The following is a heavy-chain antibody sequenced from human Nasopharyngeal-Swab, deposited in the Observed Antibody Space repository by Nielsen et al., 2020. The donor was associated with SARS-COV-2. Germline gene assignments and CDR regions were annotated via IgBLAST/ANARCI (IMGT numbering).Heavy chain of an antibody. CDR3: TRLGSGWSGDY. CDR2: IRSKANSYAT. Sequence: GESLKISCAASGFTFSGSAMHWVRQASGKGLEWVGRIRSKANSYATAYAASVKGRFTISRDDSKNTAYLQMNSLKTEDTAVYYSTRLGSGWSGDYWGQGTLVTVSS. D-gene: IGHD6-19*01. J-gene: IGHJ4*02. V-gene: IGHV3-73*01. CDR1: GFTFSGSA.